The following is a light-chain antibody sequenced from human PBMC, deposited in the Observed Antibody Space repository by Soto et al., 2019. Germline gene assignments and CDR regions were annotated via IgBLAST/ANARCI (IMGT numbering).Light chain of an antibody. Sequence: DIVMTQSPDSLAVSLGERATINCKSSQTVLYSANNKNYLVWYQQKPGQPPKMLIYDASNRATGIPARFSGSGSGTDFTLTISSLEPEDFAVYYCQQRSNCLFGQGTKV. J-gene: IGKJ1*01. CDR2: DAS. CDR1: QTVLYSANNKNY. CDR3: QQRSNCL. V-gene: IGKV4-1*01.